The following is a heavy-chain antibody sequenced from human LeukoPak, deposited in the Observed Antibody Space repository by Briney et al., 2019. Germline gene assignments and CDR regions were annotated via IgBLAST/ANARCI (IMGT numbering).Heavy chain of an antibody. Sequence: PETLCLTCTVSGGSVSSSSYHWGWIRQSPGEALEWIATIYYRGNTYYNPSLKSRATISLDTSKNQFSLKLSSVTAADTAVYYCARHPTTPDYWGQGTLVTVSS. V-gene: IGHV4-39*01. CDR3: ARHPTTPDY. CDR2: IYYRGNT. J-gene: IGHJ4*02. D-gene: IGHD1-1*01. CDR1: GGSVSSSSYH.